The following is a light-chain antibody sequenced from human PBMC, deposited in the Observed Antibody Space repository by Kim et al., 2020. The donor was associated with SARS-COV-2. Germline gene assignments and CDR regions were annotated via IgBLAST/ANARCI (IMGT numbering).Light chain of an antibody. CDR1: RLGDKY. J-gene: IGLJ3*02. Sequence: SVTPGQTASITCSGDRLGDKYATWYQQKPGQSPVLVIYTDSRRPSGIPERFSGSNSGNTATLTISGTQAIDEADYYCQAWDNNNGVFGGGTQLTVL. CDR2: TDS. CDR3: QAWDNNNGV. V-gene: IGLV3-1*01.